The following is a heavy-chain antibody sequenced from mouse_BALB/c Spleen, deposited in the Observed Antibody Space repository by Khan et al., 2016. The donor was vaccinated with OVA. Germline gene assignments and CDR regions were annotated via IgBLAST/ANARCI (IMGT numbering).Heavy chain of an antibody. CDR1: GYSITSDYA. CDR3: ASGRLLLRYPDYFDY. D-gene: IGHD1-1*01. V-gene: IGHV3-2*02. Sequence: VQLKESGPGLLKPSQSLSLTCTVTGYSITSDYACYLIRQLPGNIQEWVAFIGYSGSTNYNPSLSSRISISRDTSKNPFFLQLTSVTTEDTATYYCASGRLLLRYPDYFDYWGQGTTLTVSS. CDR2: IGYSGST. J-gene: IGHJ2*01.